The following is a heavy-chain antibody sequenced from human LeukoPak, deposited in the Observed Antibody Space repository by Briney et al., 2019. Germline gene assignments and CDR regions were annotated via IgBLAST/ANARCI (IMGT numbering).Heavy chain of an antibody. Sequence: WGALRLSCGASGFTFSSHAMTWVRQAPGKGLEWVSAISISGDTTYYADAVKGRFTISRDNSKNTVYLQMNSLRAEDTAVYYCANEIRPNDYWGQGTLVTVSS. CDR3: ANEIRPNDY. CDR2: ISISGDTT. CDR1: GFTFSSHA. J-gene: IGHJ4*02. V-gene: IGHV3-23*01. D-gene: IGHD4-17*01.